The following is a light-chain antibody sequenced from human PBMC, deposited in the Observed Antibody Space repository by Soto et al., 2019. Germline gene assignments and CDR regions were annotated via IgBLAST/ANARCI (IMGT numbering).Light chain of an antibody. CDR2: EVS. Sequence: QSALTQSPSASGSPGQSVTISCTGTSSDVGNYKYVSWYQQHPGKAPKLKIYEVSKRPSGVPDRCSGAKSGNTASLTVAGFEDEGEADYYCSSYAGSNLWVFGGGTKGTV. CDR1: SSDVGNYKY. V-gene: IGLV2-8*01. CDR3: SSYAGSNLWV. J-gene: IGLJ3*02.